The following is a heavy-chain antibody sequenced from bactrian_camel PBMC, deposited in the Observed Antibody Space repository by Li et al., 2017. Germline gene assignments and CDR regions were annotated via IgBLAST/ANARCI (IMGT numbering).Heavy chain of an antibody. V-gene: IGHV3S40*01. CDR3: AADSSPLARRCRLVRDDYNS. D-gene: IGHD6*01. CDR2: IGSDGGGT. J-gene: IGHJ4*01. CDR1: GFRARTYC. Sequence: VQLVESGGGSVQTGGSLRLSCAVSGFRARTYCMGWFRQAPGKEREGVATIGSDGGGTVYHNSVMGRFTISKDSAKNTLYLQMNDLKPEDTAMYYCAADSSPLARRCRLVRDDYNSWGRGTQVTVS.